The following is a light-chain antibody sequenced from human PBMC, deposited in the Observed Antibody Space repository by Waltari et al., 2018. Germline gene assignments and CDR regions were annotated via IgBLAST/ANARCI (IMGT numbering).Light chain of an antibody. V-gene: IGKV1-12*01. CDR2: AAS. J-gene: IGKJ4*01. CDR3: QQTNSFPLT. Sequence: DIQMTQSPSSVSASVGDRVTIPFRASQGIYSWLAWYQQKPGTAPKPLIFAASSLQSGVPSRFSGSGSGTDFTLTISSLQPEDFATYYCQQTNSFPLTFGGGTKVDIK. CDR1: QGIYSW.